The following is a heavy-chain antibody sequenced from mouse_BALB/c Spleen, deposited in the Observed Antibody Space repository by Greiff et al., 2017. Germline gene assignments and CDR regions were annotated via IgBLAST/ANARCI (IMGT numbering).Heavy chain of an antibody. J-gene: IGHJ3*01. CDR1: GYSFTSYW. Sequence: EVKLEESGTVLARPGASVKMSCKASGYSFTSYWMHWVKQRPGQGLEWIGAIYPGNSDTSYNQKFKGKAKLTAVTSASTAYMELSSLTNEDSAVYYCTRHYYGSSSPFAYWGQGTLVTVSA. D-gene: IGHD1-1*01. CDR3: TRHYYGSSSPFAY. V-gene: IGHV1-5*01. CDR2: IYPGNSDT.